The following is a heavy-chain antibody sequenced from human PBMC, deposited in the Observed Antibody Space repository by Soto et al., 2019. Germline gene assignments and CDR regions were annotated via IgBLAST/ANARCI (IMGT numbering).Heavy chain of an antibody. CDR1: GYTFTSYG. V-gene: IGHV1-18*04. J-gene: IGHJ4*02. CDR2: ISAYNGNT. Sequence: QVQLVQSGAEVKKPGASVKVSCKASGYTFTSYGISWVRQAPGQGLEWMGWISAYNGNTNYAQKLQGRVTMTTDTSTSTAYMELRSLRSDDTAIYYCAKKVNSGSGSQFFDYWGQGTLVTVSS. D-gene: IGHD3-10*01. CDR3: AKKVNSGSGSQFFDY.